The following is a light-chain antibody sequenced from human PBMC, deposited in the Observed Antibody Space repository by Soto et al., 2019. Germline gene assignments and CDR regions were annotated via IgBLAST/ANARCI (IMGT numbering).Light chain of an antibody. J-gene: IGKJ4*01. V-gene: IGKV4-1*01. CDR2: WAS. CDR1: QSLVSNSNNKNY. Sequence: DIVMTQSPDSLAVSLGERATVNCKSSQSLVSNSNNKNYLTWYQHKLGQPPKMLIYWASTRKSGVPDRFSGSGSGTDFTLTISSLQAEDVAVYYCQQYYGAPLTFGGGTKVDIK. CDR3: QQYYGAPLT.